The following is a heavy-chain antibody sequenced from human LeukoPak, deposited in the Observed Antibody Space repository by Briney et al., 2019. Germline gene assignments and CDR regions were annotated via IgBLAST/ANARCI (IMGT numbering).Heavy chain of an antibody. Sequence: SETLSLTCTVSGGSISSGSYYWSWIRQPAGKGLEWIGRIYTSGSTNYNPSLKSRVTISVDTSKNQFSLKLSSVTAADTAVYYCARFVVRGVLYYFDYWGQGTLVTVSS. CDR1: GGSISSGSYY. CDR2: IYTSGST. J-gene: IGHJ4*02. CDR3: ARFVVRGVLYYFDY. V-gene: IGHV4-61*02. D-gene: IGHD3-10*01.